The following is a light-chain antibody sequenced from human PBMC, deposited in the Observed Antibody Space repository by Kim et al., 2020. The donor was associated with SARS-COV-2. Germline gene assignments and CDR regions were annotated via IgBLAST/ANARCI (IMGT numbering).Light chain of an antibody. CDR3: QHYDTSPFT. Sequence: EIVLTQSPGILSLSPGERATLSCRASQSFSSTYLAWYQQKPGQAPRLVIYGASSRATGIPDRFSGSGSGTDFTLTISRLEPEDFAVYYCQHYDTSPFTFGPGTKVDIK. CDR1: QSFSSTY. V-gene: IGKV3-20*01. CDR2: GAS. J-gene: IGKJ3*01.